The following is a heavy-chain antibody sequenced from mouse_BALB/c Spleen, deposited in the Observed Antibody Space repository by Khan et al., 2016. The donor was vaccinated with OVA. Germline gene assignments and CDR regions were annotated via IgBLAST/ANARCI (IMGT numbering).Heavy chain of an antibody. CDR3: ARSSYKYDFTY. CDR2: IWSGGST. D-gene: IGHD2-12*01. J-gene: IGHJ3*01. V-gene: IGHV2-4-1*01. Sequence: VQLQESGPGLVQPSQNLSITCTVSGFSLITYGVHWVRQSPGKGLEWLGVIWSGGSTDYNEAFISRLSISKDNSKSQVFFKMNSLQSDDTAIYYCARSSYKYDFTYWGQGTLVTVSS. CDR1: GFSLITYG.